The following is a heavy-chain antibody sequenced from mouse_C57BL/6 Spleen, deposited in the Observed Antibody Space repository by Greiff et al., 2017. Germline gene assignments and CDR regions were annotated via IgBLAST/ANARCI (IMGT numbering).Heavy chain of an antibody. V-gene: IGHV1-50*01. CDR1: GYTFTSYW. D-gene: IGHD1-1*01. CDR3: ARWGICSNYAMDY. J-gene: IGHJ4*01. Sequence: QVHVKQPGAELVKPGASVKLSCKASGYTFTSYWMQWVKQRPGQGLEWIGEIDPSDSYTNYKQKFKGKDTLTVDTSSSTAYMQLSSLTSEDSAVYYCARWGICSNYAMDYWGQGTSVTVSS. CDR2: IDPSDSYT.